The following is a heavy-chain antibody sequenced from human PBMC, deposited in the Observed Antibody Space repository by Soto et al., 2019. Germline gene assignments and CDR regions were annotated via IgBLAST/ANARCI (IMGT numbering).Heavy chain of an antibody. J-gene: IGHJ6*03. CDR2: IKYDGTIT. CDR3: VRGAKGGYYVDV. Sequence: EVQLVESGGGSVQPGESLRLSCAASGFPFSSYWIHWVRQAPGKGLVWVSRIKYDGTITNYADSLKGRLTISRDNAENTVYLQMNSLRVEDTAVYYCVRGAKGGYYVDVWGKVTTVTVSS. V-gene: IGHV3-74*01. D-gene: IGHD6-13*01. CDR1: GFPFSSYW.